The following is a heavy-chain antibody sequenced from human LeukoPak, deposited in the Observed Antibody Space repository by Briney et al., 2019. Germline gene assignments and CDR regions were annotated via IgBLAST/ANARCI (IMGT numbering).Heavy chain of an antibody. CDR1: GGSISSYY. CDR3: ARRYYTDWYFDL. J-gene: IGHJ2*01. Sequence: SETLSLTCTVSGGSISSYYWSWIRQPPGKGLEWIGYIYYSGSTNYNPSLKSRVTISVDTSKNQFSLKLNSLTAADTAVYYCARRYYTDWYFDLWGRGTLVTVSS. CDR2: IYYSGST. D-gene: IGHD2-2*02. V-gene: IGHV4-59*08.